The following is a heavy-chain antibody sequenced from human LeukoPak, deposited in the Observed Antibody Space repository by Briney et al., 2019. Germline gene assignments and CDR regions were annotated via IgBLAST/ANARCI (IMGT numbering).Heavy chain of an antibody. Sequence: GGSLRPSCAASGFAFSRHAMTWVRQAPGKGLDWVSGISASGGGTYYADSVKGRFTVSRDTSKNTLFLQMNSLRVEDTAVYYCVKDQGYTSGWHDHWGQGTLVTVSS. J-gene: IGHJ5*02. CDR3: VKDQGYTSGWHDH. CDR2: ISASGGGT. D-gene: IGHD6-19*01. V-gene: IGHV3-23*01. CDR1: GFAFSRHA.